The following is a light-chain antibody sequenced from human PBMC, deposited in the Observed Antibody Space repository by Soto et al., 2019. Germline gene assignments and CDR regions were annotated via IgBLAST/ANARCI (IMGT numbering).Light chain of an antibody. CDR1: QSVSSN. CDR2: GAS. CDR3: QQYNNWPPGT. Sequence: EIVMTQSPATLSVSPGERATLSCRASQSVSSNLAWYQQKPGQAPGLLIYGASTRATGIPARFSGSGAGTEFDLTISSLQSEDFAVYYCQQYNNWPPGTFGQGTKVQIK. V-gene: IGKV3-15*01. J-gene: IGKJ1*01.